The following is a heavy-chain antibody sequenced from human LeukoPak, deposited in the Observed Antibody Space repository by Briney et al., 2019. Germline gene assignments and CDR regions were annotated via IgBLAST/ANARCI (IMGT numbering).Heavy chain of an antibody. CDR1: GFTFSSYS. V-gene: IGHV3-21*01. CDR3: ARDPGAEYSSSWYPFDY. J-gene: IGHJ4*02. Sequence: GGSLRLSCAASGFTFSSYSMNWVRQAPGKGLEWVSSISSSSSYIYYADSVKGRFTISRDNAKNSLYLQMNSLRAEDTAVYYCARDPGAEYSSSWYPFDYWGQGTLVTVSS. CDR2: ISSSSSYI. D-gene: IGHD6-13*01.